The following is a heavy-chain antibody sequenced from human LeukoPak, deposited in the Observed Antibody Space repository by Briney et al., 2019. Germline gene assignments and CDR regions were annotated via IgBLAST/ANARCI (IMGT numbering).Heavy chain of an antibody. J-gene: IGHJ5*02. Sequence: SVTDTLMASGCIFLSYGINWVRPPPGQVLVWIGCISAYNGNTNYAQKLQGRVTMTTDTSTSTAYMELRSLRSDDTAVYYCAREHVGITGTTSWFDPWGQGTLVTVSS. D-gene: IGHD1-7*01. CDR1: GCIFLSYG. CDR2: ISAYNGNT. V-gene: IGHV1-18*01. CDR3: AREHVGITGTTSWFDP.